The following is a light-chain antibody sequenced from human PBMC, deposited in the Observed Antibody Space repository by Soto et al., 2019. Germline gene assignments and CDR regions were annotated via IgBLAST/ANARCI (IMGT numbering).Light chain of an antibody. CDR3: CSYAGSYTYV. Sequence: QSVLAQPASVSGSPEQSVTISCTGTSSDVGTYNLVSWYQQHPGKAPKLIIYEVTERPSGVSNRFSGSKFGNTASLTISGLLPEDGADYYCCSYAGSYTYVFGTGTKVTVL. CDR1: SSDVGTYNL. J-gene: IGLJ1*01. CDR2: EVT. V-gene: IGLV2-23*02.